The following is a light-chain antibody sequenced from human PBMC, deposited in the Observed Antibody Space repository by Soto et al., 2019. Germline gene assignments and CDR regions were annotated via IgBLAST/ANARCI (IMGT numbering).Light chain of an antibody. J-gene: IGKJ1*01. CDR1: LTVSDNY. CDR2: GAS. V-gene: IGKV3-20*01. CDR3: HQYGSSPPT. Sequence: EIVLTHSPGTLSLSPGERATLSCRASLTVSDNYLAWYQQKAGQAPRLVIYGASSRATGIPDRFSASGSGTDFTLTISRLEPEDFAVYYCHQYGSSPPTFGQGTKVDIK.